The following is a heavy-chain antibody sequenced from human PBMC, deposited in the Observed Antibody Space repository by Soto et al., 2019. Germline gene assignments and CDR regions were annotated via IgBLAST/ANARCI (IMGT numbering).Heavy chain of an antibody. Sequence: EVQLVESGGGLVQPGGSLRLSCAASGFTFSSYSMIWVRQPPGKGLECISYIDSGGGTIYQTDSVKGRFTISRDNAKNSLYLQMNSLIGEDTAVYYCARRTSGWYSDYWGLGTLVTVSS. CDR2: IDSGGGTI. J-gene: IGHJ4*02. D-gene: IGHD6-19*01. CDR1: GFTFSSYS. CDR3: ARRTSGWYSDY. V-gene: IGHV3-48*01.